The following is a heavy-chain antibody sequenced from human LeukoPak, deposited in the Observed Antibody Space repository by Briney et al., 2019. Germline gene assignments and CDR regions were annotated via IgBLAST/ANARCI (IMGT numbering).Heavy chain of an antibody. D-gene: IGHD3-3*01. CDR1: GFTFSSYA. Sequence: PGRSLRLSCAASGFTFSSYAMSWVRQAPGKGLEWVSAISGSGGSTYYADSVKGRFTISRDNSKNTLYLQMNSLRAEDTAVYYCAKAVYYDFWSGYWNWFDPWGQGTLVTVSS. CDR3: AKAVYYDFWSGYWNWFDP. V-gene: IGHV3-23*01. CDR2: ISGSGGST. J-gene: IGHJ5*01.